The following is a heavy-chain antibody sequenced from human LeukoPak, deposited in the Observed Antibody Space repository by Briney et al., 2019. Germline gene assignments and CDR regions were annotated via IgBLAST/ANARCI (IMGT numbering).Heavy chain of an antibody. J-gene: IGHJ4*02. CDR2: INHSGST. Sequence: SETLSLTCAVYGGSFSGYYWSWIRQPPGKGLEWIGEINHSGSTNYNPSLKSRVTISVDTSKNQFSLKLSSVTAADTAVYYCAGRSGSYYRDFDYWGQGTLVTVSS. V-gene: IGHV4-34*01. CDR3: AGRSGSYYRDFDY. CDR1: GGSFSGYY. D-gene: IGHD1-26*01.